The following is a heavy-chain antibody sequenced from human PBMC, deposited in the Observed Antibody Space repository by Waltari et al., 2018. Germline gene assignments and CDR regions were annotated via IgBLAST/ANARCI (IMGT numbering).Heavy chain of an antibody. Sequence: QLQLQESGPGLVKPSETLSLTCTVSGGSISSSSYYWGWIRQPPGKGLEWIGSIYYSGGTYYNPSLKMRVTISVDTSKNQFSRKLSSVTAADTAVYYCARDLSAYSSGWYYYYYGMDVWGQGTTVTVSS. D-gene: IGHD6-19*01. CDR3: ARDLSAYSSGWYYYYYGMDV. J-gene: IGHJ6*02. CDR1: GGSISSSSYY. CDR2: IYYSGGT. V-gene: IGHV4-39*07.